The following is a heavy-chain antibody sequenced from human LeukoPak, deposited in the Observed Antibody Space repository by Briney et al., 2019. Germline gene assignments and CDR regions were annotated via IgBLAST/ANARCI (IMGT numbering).Heavy chain of an antibody. D-gene: IGHD3-3*01. CDR2: INSDGSST. CDR1: GFTFSSYW. V-gene: IGHV3-74*01. J-gene: IGHJ6*02. CDR3: ARVPLRGDFWSGVYGMDV. Sequence: PGGSLRLSCAASGFTFSSYWMHWVRQAPGKGLVWVSRINSDGSSTSYADSVKGRFTISRDNAKNTLYLQMNSLRAEDTAVYYCARVPLRGDFWSGVYGMDVWGQGTTVTVSS.